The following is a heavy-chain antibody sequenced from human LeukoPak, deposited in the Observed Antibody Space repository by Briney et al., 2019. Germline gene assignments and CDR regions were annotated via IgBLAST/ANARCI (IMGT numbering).Heavy chain of an antibody. CDR1: GGTFTSYA. D-gene: IGHD4-17*01. CDR2: IITIFGTA. J-gene: IGHJ4*02. Sequence: SVNVSCTASGGTFTSYAISWGRQAPGPGLEWMGGIITIFGTANYTQKFQGKVTITADKATSTAYMELSSLRAGATAVYYCAIPRTRVTTFFFDCWGQGTLVTVSS. CDR3: AIPRTRVTTFFFDC. V-gene: IGHV1-69*06.